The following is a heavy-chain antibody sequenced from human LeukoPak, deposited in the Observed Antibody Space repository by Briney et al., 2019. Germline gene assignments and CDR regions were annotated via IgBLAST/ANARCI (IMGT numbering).Heavy chain of an antibody. CDR2: IYPGDSDT. Sequence: NLGGSLKISCKCSGYSFSSNRIGWVRQMPGKGLEWMGIIYPGDSDTRYSPSFQGQVTISVDKSISTAYLQWSSLKASDTAMYYCARPPFIWGQGTMVTISS. V-gene: IGHV5-51*01. J-gene: IGHJ3*02. CDR1: GYSFSSNR. CDR3: ARPPFI.